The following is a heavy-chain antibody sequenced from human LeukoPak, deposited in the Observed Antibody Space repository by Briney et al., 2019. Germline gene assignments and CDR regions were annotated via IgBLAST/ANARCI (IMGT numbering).Heavy chain of an antibody. CDR1: GFPFSSYW. CDR3: ARVTGGWSFDY. CDR2: IKQDGSEK. V-gene: IGHV3-7*03. J-gene: IGHJ4*02. Sequence: PGGSLRLSCVASGFPFSSYWMTWVRQAPGKGLEWVANIKQDGSEKYYVDSVKGRFTISRDNAMNSLYLLMNSLRAEDTAVYYCARVTGGWSFDYWGQGTLVTVSS. D-gene: IGHD6-19*01.